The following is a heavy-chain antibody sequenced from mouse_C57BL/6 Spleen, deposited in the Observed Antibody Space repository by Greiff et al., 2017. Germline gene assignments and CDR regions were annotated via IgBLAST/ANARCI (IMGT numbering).Heavy chain of an antibody. CDR2: INPYNGGT. CDR1: GYTFTDYY. J-gene: IGHJ2*01. D-gene: IGHD4-1*01. CDR3: ARSRLGGYFDY. V-gene: IGHV1-19*01. Sequence: EVQRVESGPVLVKPGASVKMSCKASGYTFTDYYMNWVKQSHGKSLEWIGVINPYNGGTSYNQKFKGKATLTVDKSSSTAYMELNSLTSEDSAVYYCARSRLGGYFDYWGQGTTLTVSS.